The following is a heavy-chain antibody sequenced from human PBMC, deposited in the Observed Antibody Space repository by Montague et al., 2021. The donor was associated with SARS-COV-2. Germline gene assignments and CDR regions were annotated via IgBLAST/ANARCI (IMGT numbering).Heavy chain of an antibody. D-gene: IGHD6-6*01. Sequence: SLRLSCAASGFTFSSYSVNWVRQAPGKGLEWISYISSSTNIIYYADSVKGRFTISRDNARNSLYLQMNGLRVGDTAVYYCAKDLVLRAARPDALDVWGQGTVVTVSS. CDR3: AKDLVLRAARPDALDV. CDR1: GFTFSSYS. J-gene: IGHJ3*01. V-gene: IGHV3-48*04. CDR2: ISSSTNII.